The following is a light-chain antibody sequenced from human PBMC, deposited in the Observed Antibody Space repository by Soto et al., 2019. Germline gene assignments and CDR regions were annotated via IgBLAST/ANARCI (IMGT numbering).Light chain of an antibody. CDR3: QQRSNWPPEIT. V-gene: IGKV3-11*01. CDR1: QSVSIY. Sequence: EIVLTQSPATLSFFPGEKATLSLRASQSVSIYLDWYQQKPGQAPKLLIYDTSNRATGIPARFSGSGSGTGFTLAISSLEPEDFAVYYCQQRSNWPPEITFGQGTRLEIK. J-gene: IGKJ5*01. CDR2: DTS.